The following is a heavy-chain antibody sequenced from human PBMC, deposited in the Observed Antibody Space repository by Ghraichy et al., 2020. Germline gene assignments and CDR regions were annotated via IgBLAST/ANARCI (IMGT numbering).Heavy chain of an antibody. J-gene: IGHJ4*02. CDR1: GGSISSSSYY. CDR3: ARGRRTKTDY. V-gene: IGHV4-39*01. Sequence: SETLSLTCTVSGGSISSSSYYWGWIRQPPGKGLEWIGSIYYSGSTYYNPSLKSRVTISVDTSKNQFSLKLSSVTAADTAVYYCARGRRTKTDYWGQGTLVTVSS. CDR2: IYYSGST.